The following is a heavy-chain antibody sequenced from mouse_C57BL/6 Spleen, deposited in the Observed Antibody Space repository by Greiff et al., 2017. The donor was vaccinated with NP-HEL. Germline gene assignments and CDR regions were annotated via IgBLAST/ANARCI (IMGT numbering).Heavy chain of an antibody. J-gene: IGHJ3*01. CDR3: ARVEDYGSSLWFAY. Sequence: ESGPGLVKPSQSLSLTCSVTGYSITSGYYWNWIRQFPGNKLEWMGYISYDGSNNYNPSLKNRISITRDTSKNQFFLKLNSVTTEDTATYYCARVEDYGSSLWFAYWGQGTLVTVSA. CDR1: GYSITSGYY. CDR2: ISYDGSN. V-gene: IGHV3-6*01. D-gene: IGHD1-1*01.